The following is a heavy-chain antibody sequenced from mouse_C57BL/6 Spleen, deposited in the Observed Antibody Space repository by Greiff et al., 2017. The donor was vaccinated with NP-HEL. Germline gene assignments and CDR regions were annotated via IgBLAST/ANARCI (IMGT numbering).Heavy chain of an antibody. CDR1: GFTFSDYY. CDR2: ISNGGGST. CDR3: ARQERYYAMDY. Sequence: EVMLVESGGGLVQPGGSLKLSCAASGFTFSDYYMYWVRQTPEKRLEWVAYISNGGGSTYYPDTVKGRFTISRDNAKNTLYLQMSRLKSEDTAMYYCARQERYYAMDYWGQGTSVTVSS. V-gene: IGHV5-12*01. J-gene: IGHJ4*01.